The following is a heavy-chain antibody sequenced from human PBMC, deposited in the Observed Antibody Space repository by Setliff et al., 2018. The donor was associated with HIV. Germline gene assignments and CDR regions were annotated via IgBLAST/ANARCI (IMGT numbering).Heavy chain of an antibody. D-gene: IGHD3-10*01. V-gene: IGHV1-2*02. Sequence: ASVKVSCKASGYTFSDYYLHWVRQAPGQGLGWMGRINPNSGDAIYAQNVQGRVTMTRDTSINAAYMELRGLRSDDTAVYYCARNFGLSPAGKYYYYYGMDIWGQGTTVTVSS. CDR3: ARNFGLSPAGKYYYYYGMDI. J-gene: IGHJ6*02. CDR2: INPNSGDA. CDR1: GYTFSDYY.